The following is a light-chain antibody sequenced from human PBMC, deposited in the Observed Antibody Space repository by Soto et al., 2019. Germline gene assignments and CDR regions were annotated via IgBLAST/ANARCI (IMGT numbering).Light chain of an antibody. V-gene: IGKV3-20*01. CDR2: GAY. Sequence: ESVLTQSPGTLSLSPGERATLSCRASQGVSSNYLAWYQQKPGQAPRLLIHGAYTRAPGIPDRFSGSGSGTDFTLTINRVEPEDSAVYYCLQYGRSPTFGPGTKVDI. J-gene: IGKJ3*01. CDR1: QGVSSNY. CDR3: LQYGRSPT.